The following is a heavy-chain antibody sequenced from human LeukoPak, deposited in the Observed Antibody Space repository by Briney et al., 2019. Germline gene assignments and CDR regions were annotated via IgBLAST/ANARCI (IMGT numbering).Heavy chain of an antibody. CDR2: ISGSDGNT. Sequence: GGSLRLSCAASGFSFSGYGMSWVRQAPGKGLEWVSAISGSDGNTYYADSVKGRFTISRDNSKNTLYLQMNSLRADDTAVYYCAKASAGSSWYLGDDYWGQGTLVTVSS. CDR1: GFSFSGYG. D-gene: IGHD6-13*01. J-gene: IGHJ4*02. V-gene: IGHV3-23*01. CDR3: AKASAGSSWYLGDDY.